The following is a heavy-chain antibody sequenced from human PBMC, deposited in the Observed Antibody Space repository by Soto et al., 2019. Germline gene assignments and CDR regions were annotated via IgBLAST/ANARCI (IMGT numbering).Heavy chain of an antibody. CDR1: GGSFSGYY. V-gene: IGHV4-34*01. CDR2: INHSGST. J-gene: IGHJ5*02. D-gene: IGHD6-13*01. Sequence: SETLSLTCAVYGGSFSGYYWSWIRQPPGKGLEWIGEINHSGSTNYNPSLKSRVTISVDTSKNQFSLKLSSVTAADTAVYYCARRPGWQQLATGRYNWFDPWGQGTLVTVSS. CDR3: ARRPGWQQLATGRYNWFDP.